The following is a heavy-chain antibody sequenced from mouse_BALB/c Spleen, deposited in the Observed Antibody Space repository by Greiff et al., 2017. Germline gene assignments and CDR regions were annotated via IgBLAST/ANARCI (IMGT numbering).Heavy chain of an antibody. CDR2: ISSGGST. J-gene: IGHJ1*01. V-gene: IGHV5-6-5*01. CDR3: ARGGLYGNYGYFDV. Sequence: EVKVVESGGGLVKPGGSLKLSCAASGFTFSSYAMSWVRQTPEKRLEWVASISSGGSTYYPDSVKGRFTISRDNARNILYLQMSSLRSEDTAMYYCARGGLYGNYGYFDVWGAGTTVTVSA. CDR1: GFTFSSYA. D-gene: IGHD2-1*01.